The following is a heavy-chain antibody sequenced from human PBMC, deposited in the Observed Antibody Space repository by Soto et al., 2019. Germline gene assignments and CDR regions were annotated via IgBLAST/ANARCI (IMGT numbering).Heavy chain of an antibody. V-gene: IGHV4-34*01. CDR3: ARGPSPYGMDV. Sequence: QVQLQQWGAGLLKPSETLSLTCAVYGGSFSGYYWSWIRQPPGKGLEWIGEINHSGSTNYNPSLKSRVTISVDTSKNQFSLKLSSVTAADTAVYYCARGPSPYGMDVWGPGTTVTVSS. CDR1: GGSFSGYY. CDR2: INHSGST. J-gene: IGHJ6*02.